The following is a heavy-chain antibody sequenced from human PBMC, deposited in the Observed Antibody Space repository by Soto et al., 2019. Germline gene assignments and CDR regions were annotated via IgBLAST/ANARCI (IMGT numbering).Heavy chain of an antibody. D-gene: IGHD6-19*01. CDR1: GFTFSSYG. CDR2: ISYDGSNK. J-gene: IGHJ4*02. CDR3: AKDRGSGWYTDY. V-gene: IGHV3-30*18. Sequence: QVQLVESGGGVVQPGRSLRLSCAASGFTFSSYGMHWVRQAPGKGLEWVAVISYDGSNKYYADSVKGRFTISRDNSKNTLYLQMNSLRAEDTAVYYCAKDRGSGWYTDYWGQGTLVTVSS.